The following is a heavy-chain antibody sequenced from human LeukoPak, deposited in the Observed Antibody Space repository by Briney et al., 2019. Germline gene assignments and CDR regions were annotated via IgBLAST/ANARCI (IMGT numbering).Heavy chain of an antibody. J-gene: IGHJ6*03. CDR2: INSDGSST. V-gene: IGHV3-74*01. Sequence: SGGSLRLSCAASGFTFSSYSMNWVRQAPGKGLVWVSRINSDGSSTTYADSVKGRFTISRDNAKNTLYLQMNSLRAEDTAVYYCARSAAAGFSYYSYYLDVWGKGTTVTIFS. D-gene: IGHD6-13*01. CDR1: GFTFSSYS. CDR3: ARSAAAGFSYYSYYLDV.